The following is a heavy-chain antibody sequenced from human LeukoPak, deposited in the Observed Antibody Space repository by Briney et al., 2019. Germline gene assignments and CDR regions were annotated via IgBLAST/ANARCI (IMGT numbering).Heavy chain of an antibody. J-gene: IGHJ6*03. CDR2: IGTSGDT. CDR1: GFTFSSYD. V-gene: IGHV3-13*04. CDR3: ARDRGNSNMDV. Sequence: GGSLRLSCAASGFTFSSYDMHWVRQSTGKGLEWVSRIGTSGDTYYPGSVKGRFTISRENAKNSLYLQMNSLRAGDTAVYYCARDRGNSNMDVWGKGITVSVSS. D-gene: IGHD1/OR15-1a*01.